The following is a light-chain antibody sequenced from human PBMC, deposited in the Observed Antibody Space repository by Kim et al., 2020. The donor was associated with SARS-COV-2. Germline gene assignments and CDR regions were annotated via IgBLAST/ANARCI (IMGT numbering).Light chain of an antibody. J-gene: IGLJ3*02. Sequence: GQKVTISCSGSSSNIGNNYVSWYQQLPGTATKLLIYDNNKRPSGIPDRCSGSKSGTSATLGSTGLQTGDEADYYCGTWDSSLSSWVFGGGTKLTVL. CDR1: SSNIGNNY. CDR2: DNN. CDR3: GTWDSSLSSWV. V-gene: IGLV1-51*01.